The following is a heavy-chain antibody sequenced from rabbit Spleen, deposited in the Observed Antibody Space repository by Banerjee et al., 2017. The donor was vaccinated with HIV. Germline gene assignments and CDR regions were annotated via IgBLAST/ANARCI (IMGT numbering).Heavy chain of an antibody. Sequence: QSLEESGGDLVKPGSSLTLTCTASGFSFSSSDYMCWVRQAPGKGLEWISCIAGSSSGFTYSATWAKGRFTCSKTSSTTVTLQMTSLTVADTATYFCARSRYYDFDYSGYTYAIPNNLWGPGTLVTVS. V-gene: IGHV1S40*01. D-gene: IGHD6-1*01. CDR3: ARSRYYDFDYSGYTYAIPNNL. J-gene: IGHJ4*01. CDR1: GFSFSSSDY. CDR2: IAGSSSGFT.